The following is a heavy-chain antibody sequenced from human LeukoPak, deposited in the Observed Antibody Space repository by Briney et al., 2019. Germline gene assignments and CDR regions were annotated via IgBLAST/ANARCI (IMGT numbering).Heavy chain of an antibody. CDR3: ARELTALLWFGELGY. CDR1: GFTFSSYA. Sequence: GGSLRLSCAASGFTFSSYAMHWVRQAPGKGLEWVAVMSYDGDNKFYAASVKGRFTISRDSSKNALYLQMHSLRAEDTAVYYCARELTALLWFGELGYWGQGTLVTVSS. J-gene: IGHJ4*02. V-gene: IGHV3-30*04. D-gene: IGHD3-10*01. CDR2: MSYDGDNK.